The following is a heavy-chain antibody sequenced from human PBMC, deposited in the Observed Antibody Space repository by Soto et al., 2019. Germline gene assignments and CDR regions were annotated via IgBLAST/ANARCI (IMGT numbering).Heavy chain of an antibody. J-gene: IGHJ6*02. CDR1: GGTFSSYA. Sequence: QVQLVQSGAEVKKPGSSVKVSCKASGGTFSSYAISWVRQAPGQGLEWMGGIIPIFGPANYAQKFQGSVTITAYKSTSTAYMELSSLRAEDTAVYYCARGREAAAGTYSYYCMDVWGQGTTVTVSS. CDR2: IIPIFGPA. CDR3: ARGREAAAGTYSYYCMDV. D-gene: IGHD6-13*01. V-gene: IGHV1-69*06.